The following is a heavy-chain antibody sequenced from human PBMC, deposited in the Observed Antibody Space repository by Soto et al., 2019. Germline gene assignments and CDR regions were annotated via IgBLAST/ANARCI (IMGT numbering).Heavy chain of an antibody. V-gene: IGHV4-34*01. D-gene: IGHD2-2*01. Sequence: QVQLQQWGAGLLKPSETLSLTCAVYGGSFSGYYWSWIRQPPGKGLEWIGEINHSGSTNYNPSLKGRVTISEDTSKNHFSLKLGSVTAADAAVYYCAKTLGYCSSTSCLISFDIWGQGTMVTVFS. CDR1: GGSFSGYY. CDR2: INHSGST. J-gene: IGHJ3*02. CDR3: AKTLGYCSSTSCLISFDI.